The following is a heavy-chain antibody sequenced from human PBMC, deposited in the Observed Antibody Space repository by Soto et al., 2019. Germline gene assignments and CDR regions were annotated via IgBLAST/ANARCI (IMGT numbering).Heavy chain of an antibody. J-gene: IGHJ4*02. CDR2: IKQDGSEK. D-gene: IGHD6-19*01. CDR3: ARWGYSSGWYFFDY. V-gene: IGHV3-7*01. CDR1: GFTFTSHW. Sequence: GGSLRLSCSASGFTFTSHWMGWVRQAPGKGLEWVANIKQDGSEKYYVDSVKGRFTISRDNAKNSLYLQMSSLRAEDSAVYYCARWGYSSGWYFFDYWGQGTLVTVSS.